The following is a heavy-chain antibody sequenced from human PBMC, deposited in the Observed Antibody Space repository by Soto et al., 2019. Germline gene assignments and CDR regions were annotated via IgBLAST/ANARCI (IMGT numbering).Heavy chain of an antibody. CDR2: IYYSGST. J-gene: IGHJ4*02. D-gene: IGHD3-16*02. CDR1: GGSVSSGSYY. CDR3: ARVGDYVWGSFRLYYFDY. V-gene: IGHV4-61*01. Sequence: QVQLQESGPGLVKPSETLSLTCTVSGGSVSSGSYYWSWIRQPPGKGLEWIGYIYYSGSTNYNPSLKSRVTISVDTSKNQFSLKLSSVTAADTAVYYCARVGDYVWGSFRLYYFDYWGQGTLVTVSS.